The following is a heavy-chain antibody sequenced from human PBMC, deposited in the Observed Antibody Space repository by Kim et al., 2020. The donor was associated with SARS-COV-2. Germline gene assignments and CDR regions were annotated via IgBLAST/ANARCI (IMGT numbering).Heavy chain of an antibody. J-gene: IGHJ4*02. D-gene: IGHD3-9*01. V-gene: IGHV4-59*01. Sequence: NYNPSHKSRVTISVDTSKNPFSLKLSSVAAADAALYYCARETGYPYYFDFWGQGTLVTVSS. CDR3: ARETGYPYYFDF.